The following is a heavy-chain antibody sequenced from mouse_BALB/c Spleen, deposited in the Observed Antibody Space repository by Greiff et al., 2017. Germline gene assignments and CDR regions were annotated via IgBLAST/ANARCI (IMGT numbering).Heavy chain of an antibody. CDR1: GYSITSDYA. D-gene: IGHD2-14*01. CDR3: ASSYRYAWFAY. Sequence: EVKLLESGPGLVKPSQSLSLTCTVTGYSITSDYAWNWIRQFPGNKLEWMGYISYSGSTSYNPSLKSRISITRDTSKNQFFLQLNSVTTEDTATYYCASSYRYAWFAYWGQGTLVTVSA. J-gene: IGHJ3*01. CDR2: ISYSGST. V-gene: IGHV3-2*02.